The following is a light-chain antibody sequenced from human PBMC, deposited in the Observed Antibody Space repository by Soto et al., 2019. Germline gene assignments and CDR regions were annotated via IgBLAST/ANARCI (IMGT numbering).Light chain of an antibody. Sequence: DIQMTQSPSSLSASVGDIVTITCRASQDISNYLAWYQQKPWKVPKLLIYAASTLQSGVPSRFSGSGSGTDFTLTISSLQPEAVATYYCQKYNSAPRTFGGGTKVEIK. CDR1: QDISNY. V-gene: IGKV1-27*01. CDR3: QKYNSAPRT. J-gene: IGKJ4*01. CDR2: AAS.